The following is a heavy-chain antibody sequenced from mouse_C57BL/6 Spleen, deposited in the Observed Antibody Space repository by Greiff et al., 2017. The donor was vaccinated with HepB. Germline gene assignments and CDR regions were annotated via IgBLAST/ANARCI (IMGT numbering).Heavy chain of an antibody. Sequence: VQLLQSGPELVKPGASVKISCKASGYAFSSSWMNWVKQRPGKGLEWIGLIYPGDGDTNYNGKFKGKATLTADKSSSTAYMQLSSLTSEDSAVYFCARTKDYGYYFADWGQGTTVTVSS. CDR3: ARTKDYGYYFAD. CDR2: IYPGDGDT. D-gene: IGHD2-2*01. J-gene: IGHJ1*01. CDR1: GYAFSSSW. V-gene: IGHV1-82*01.